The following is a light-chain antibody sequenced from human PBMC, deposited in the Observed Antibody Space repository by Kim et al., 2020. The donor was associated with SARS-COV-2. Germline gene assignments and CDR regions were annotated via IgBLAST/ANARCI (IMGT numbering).Light chain of an antibody. Sequence: AAVGDRVTSTCRARQGVSSYLAWDQQKPGKAPKLLIYSASTLQSGVSSRFSGSGSGTDFTLTISSLQPEDSATYYCQQLDSYPLTFGGGTKVDIK. CDR2: SAS. CDR3: QQLDSYPLT. J-gene: IGKJ4*01. CDR1: QGVSSY. V-gene: IGKV1-9*01.